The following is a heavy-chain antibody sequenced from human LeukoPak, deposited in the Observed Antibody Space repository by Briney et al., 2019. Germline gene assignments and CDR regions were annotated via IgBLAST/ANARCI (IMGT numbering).Heavy chain of an antibody. J-gene: IGHJ4*02. V-gene: IGHV4-34*01. CDR3: ARGPLYYYDSSGVFDY. D-gene: IGHD3-22*01. Sequence: SETLSLTCAVYGGSFSGYYWSWIRQPPGKGLEWIGEINHSGSTNYNPSLKSRVTISVDTSKNQFSLKLSSVTAADTAVYYCARGPLYYYDSSGVFDYWGQGTLVTVSS. CDR1: GGSFSGYY. CDR2: INHSGST.